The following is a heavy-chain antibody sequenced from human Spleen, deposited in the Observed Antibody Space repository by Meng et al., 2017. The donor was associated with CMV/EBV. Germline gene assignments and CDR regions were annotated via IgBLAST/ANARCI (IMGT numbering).Heavy chain of an antibody. V-gene: IGHV4-59*01. CDR2: IYYSGST. CDR1: GGSISSYY. J-gene: IGHJ4*02. CDR3: AASPFGPLGSYPHRYFDY. D-gene: IGHD1-26*01. Sequence: SETLSLTCTVSGGSISSYYWSWIRQPPGKGLEWIGYIYYSGSTNYNPSLKSRVTISVDTSKNQFSLKLSSVTAADTAVYYCAASPFGPLGSYPHRYFDYWGQGTLVTVSS.